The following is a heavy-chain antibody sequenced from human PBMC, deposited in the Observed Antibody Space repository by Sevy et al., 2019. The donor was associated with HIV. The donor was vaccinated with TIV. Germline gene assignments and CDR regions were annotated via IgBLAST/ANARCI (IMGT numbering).Heavy chain of an antibody. Sequence: ASVKVSCKASGGTFSSYAISWVRQAPGQGLEWMGGIIPIFGTANYAQKFQGRVTITADESTSTAYMELSSLRSGDTAVYYCARGYCSGGSCYRYLFNFDYWGQGTLVTVSS. V-gene: IGHV1-69*13. CDR2: IIPIFGTA. CDR3: ARGYCSGGSCYRYLFNFDY. D-gene: IGHD2-15*01. J-gene: IGHJ4*02. CDR1: GGTFSSYA.